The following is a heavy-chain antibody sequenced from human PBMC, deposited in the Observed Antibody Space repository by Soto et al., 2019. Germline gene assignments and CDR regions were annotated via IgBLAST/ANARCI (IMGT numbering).Heavy chain of an antibody. J-gene: IGHJ6*02. V-gene: IGHV4-4*02. Sequence: QVQLQQSGPGLVKPSGTLSLTCAVSGGSISSAKWWSWVRQTPGKGLEWIGEIYHSGSTNYNLSLKSRVTISVDKSKNQFSLILNSLTAADTAVYFCARDDVASTGYYYGMDVWGQGTTVTVSS. CDR3: ARDDVASTGYYYGMDV. D-gene: IGHD4-17*01. CDR1: GGSISSAKW. CDR2: IYHSGST.